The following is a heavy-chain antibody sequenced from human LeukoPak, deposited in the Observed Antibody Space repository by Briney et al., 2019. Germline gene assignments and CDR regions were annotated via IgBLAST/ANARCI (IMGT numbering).Heavy chain of an antibody. Sequence: SQTLSLTCAISGDSVSSNSAAWNWIRQSPSRGLEWLGRTYHRSKWYNDYALSVKSRITVNPDTSKNHFSLQLNSVTPEDTAVYYCAREAWSVVGVIFDYWGQGTLVTVSS. V-gene: IGHV6-1*01. CDR3: AREAWSVVGVIFDY. CDR1: GDSVSSNSAA. CDR2: TYHRSKWYN. D-gene: IGHD1-26*01. J-gene: IGHJ4*02.